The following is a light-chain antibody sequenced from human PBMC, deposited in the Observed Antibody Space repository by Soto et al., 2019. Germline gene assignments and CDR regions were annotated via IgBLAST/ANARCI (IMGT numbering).Light chain of an antibody. CDR2: AAS. J-gene: IGKJ5*01. CDR1: QSVRSN. V-gene: IGKV3-15*01. CDR3: QQYNSWPLT. Sequence: EIVMTQSPATLSVSPGERATLSCGASQSVRSNLAWYQQKPGQAPRLLIYAASTRATGIPARFSGSGSGTDFTFTISSLQSEDFAVYYCQQYNSWPLTFGQGTRLEIK.